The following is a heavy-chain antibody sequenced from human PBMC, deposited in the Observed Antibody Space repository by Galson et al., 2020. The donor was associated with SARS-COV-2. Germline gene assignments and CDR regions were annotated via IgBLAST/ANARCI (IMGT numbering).Heavy chain of an antibody. CDR3: AKDLLRQGYTYNPPDY. J-gene: IGHJ4*02. D-gene: IGHD5-18*01. V-gene: IGHV3-23*01. CDR2: ISGSGTST. CDR1: GFTFSSYD. Sequence: GGSLRLSCAASGFTFSSYDMSWVRQAPGKGLEWVSGISGSGTSTYYADSVKGRFSISRDNSKNTVYLQMNSLRAEDTAVYYCAKDLLRQGYTYNPPDYWGQGTLVTVSS.